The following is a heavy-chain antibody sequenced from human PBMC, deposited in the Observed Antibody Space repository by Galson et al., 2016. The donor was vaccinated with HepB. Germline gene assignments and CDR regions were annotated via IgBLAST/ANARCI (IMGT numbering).Heavy chain of an antibody. CDR2: TFYRSTWEN. V-gene: IGHV6-1*01. J-gene: IGHJ6*02. CDR1: GDSVYNNGAA. Sequence: CAISGDSVYNNGAAWVWIRQSPSRGLEWLGRTFYRSTWENHYAGSVKNRITISPHTYRNQFSLHLNSVTPEDTAVYYCARAVMVGRGMDVWGQGTTVTVSS. CDR3: ARAVMVGRGMDV. D-gene: IGHD2-8*01.